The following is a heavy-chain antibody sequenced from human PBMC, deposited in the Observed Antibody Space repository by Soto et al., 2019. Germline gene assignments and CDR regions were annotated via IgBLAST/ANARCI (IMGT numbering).Heavy chain of an antibody. J-gene: IGHJ4*02. CDR1: GGAFDSGGYY. V-gene: IGHV4-31*03. D-gene: IGHD6-13*01. CDR2: IYYSGST. Sequence: SETLSLTCTLSGGAFDSGGYYWSGIRQHPGKGLEWIGYIYYSGSTYYNPSLKSRVTISLDTSKNQSSLKLSSVTAADTAVYYCARDRSRAGYFDYSGQGALVTVSS. CDR3: ARDRSRAGYFDY.